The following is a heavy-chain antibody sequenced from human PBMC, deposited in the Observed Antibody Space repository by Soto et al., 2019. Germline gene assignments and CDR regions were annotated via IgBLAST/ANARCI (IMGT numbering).Heavy chain of an antibody. V-gene: IGHV5-51*01. CDR1: GYSFTGYV. CDR2: IYPGDSDT. J-gene: IGHJ6*02. CDR3: GRLRDYGMDV. Sequence: VESLRLCCKVSGYSFTGYVIGWVRQMPGKGLEWMGIIYPGDSDTRDGASVQCQFTISAGKSISTDYLQLRSLSAADTAMSYCGRLRDYGMDVWGQGTTVNVSS.